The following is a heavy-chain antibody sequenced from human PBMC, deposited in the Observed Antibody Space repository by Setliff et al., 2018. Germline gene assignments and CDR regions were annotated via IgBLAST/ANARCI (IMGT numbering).Heavy chain of an antibody. V-gene: IGHV1-18*01. CDR1: GYAFGSSG. J-gene: IGHJ4*02. Sequence: ASVKVSCKASGYAFGSSGISWVRQAPGQGLEWMGWISAYNGYIVYAQKFQGRVTMTTDTSTTTAYMEVRSLRSDDTAVYYCARGPPDFVVVPAAAKFDYWGQGTLVTVSS. CDR3: ARGPPDFVVVPAAAKFDY. CDR2: ISAYNGYI. D-gene: IGHD2-2*01.